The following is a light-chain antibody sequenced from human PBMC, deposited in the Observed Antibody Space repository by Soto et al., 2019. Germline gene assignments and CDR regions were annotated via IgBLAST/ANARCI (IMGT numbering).Light chain of an antibody. J-gene: IGKJ4*01. V-gene: IGKV3-15*01. CDR2: DAS. CDR3: QQYNRWPLT. CDR1: QSIYDK. Sequence: EIVMTQSPATLSVSPGERVSLSCRASQSIYDKLAWYQQKPGQTPRLLIYDASTRATGISGSFSASGSGTEFTLTISSPQSEDFAVYYCQQYNRWPLTFGGGTKVDIK.